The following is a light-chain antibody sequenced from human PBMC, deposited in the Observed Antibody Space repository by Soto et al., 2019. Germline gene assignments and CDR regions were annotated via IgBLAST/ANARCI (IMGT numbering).Light chain of an antibody. CDR2: DAS. Sequence: EIVLTQSPATLSLSPGERATLSCRASQSVGSYLAWYQQKPGQPPRLLIYDASNRATGIPARFSGSGSGTDFTLTISSLEPEDFAVYSCQQRSNWPPITFGQGTRLEIK. V-gene: IGKV3-11*01. CDR1: QSVGSY. J-gene: IGKJ5*01. CDR3: QQRSNWPPIT.